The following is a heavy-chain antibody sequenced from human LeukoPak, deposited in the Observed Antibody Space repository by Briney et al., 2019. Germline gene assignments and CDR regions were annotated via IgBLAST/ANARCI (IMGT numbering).Heavy chain of an antibody. Sequence: ASVKVSCKASGFSFSSYGFSWVRQAPGQGLEWMGWISAYNGKTNYAQKFQGRVTMTTDTSTTTVYMDLRSLRSGDTAVYFCARGGALTSFDSWGQGTLITVSP. CDR3: ARGGALTSFDS. J-gene: IGHJ4*02. V-gene: IGHV1-18*01. CDR1: GFSFSSYG. D-gene: IGHD1-26*01. CDR2: ISAYNGKT.